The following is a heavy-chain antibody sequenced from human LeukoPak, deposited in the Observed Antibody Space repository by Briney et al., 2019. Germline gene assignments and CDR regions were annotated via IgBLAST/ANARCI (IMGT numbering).Heavy chain of an antibody. V-gene: IGHV4-39*07. Sequence: SETLSVNCTVAGGSISSRSYYWGWIRQPPGKGLEWIGSIYYSGSTYYNPSLKSRVTISVDTSKNQFSLKLSSVTAADTAVYYCARHDYGDYVHDYWGQGTLVTVSS. CDR3: ARHDYGDYVHDY. CDR1: GGSISSRSYY. CDR2: IYYSGST. J-gene: IGHJ4*02. D-gene: IGHD4-17*01.